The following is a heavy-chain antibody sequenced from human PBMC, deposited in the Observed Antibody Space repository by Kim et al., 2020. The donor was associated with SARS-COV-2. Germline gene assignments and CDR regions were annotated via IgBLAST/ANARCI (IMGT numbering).Heavy chain of an antibody. D-gene: IGHD4-17*01. Sequence: FQGRVTISRDTSASTAYMELSSLRSEDTAVYYCARVEIYGDYRGTEYFQHWGQGTLVIVSS. CDR3: ARVEIYGDYRGTEYFQH. J-gene: IGHJ1*01. V-gene: IGHV1-3*01.